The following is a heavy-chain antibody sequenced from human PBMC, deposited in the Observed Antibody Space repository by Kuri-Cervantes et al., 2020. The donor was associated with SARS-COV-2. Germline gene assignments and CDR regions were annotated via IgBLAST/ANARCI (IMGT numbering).Heavy chain of an antibody. J-gene: IGHJ2*01. V-gene: IGHV4-31*03. Sequence: SETLSLTCTVSGGSISSGDSISSGGHYWSWIRQPPGKGLEWIGYIYYRGSTYYNPSLKRRVSIPADPSKNQFSLEVTSVTAADTAVYYCATTRGTGRLYNWYFDLWGRGTLVTVSS. CDR1: GGSISSGDSISSGGHY. CDR2: IYYRGST. CDR3: ATTRGTGRLYNWYFDL. D-gene: IGHD3-16*01.